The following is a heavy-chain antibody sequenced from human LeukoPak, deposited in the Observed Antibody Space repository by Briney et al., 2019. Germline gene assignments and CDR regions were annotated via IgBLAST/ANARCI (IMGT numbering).Heavy chain of an antibody. CDR1: GFTFSSYG. Sequence: GGSLRLSCAASGFTFSSYGMHWVRQAPGKGLEWVAFIRYDGSNKYCADSVKGRFTISRDNSKNTLYLKMNSLRAEDTDVYYCAKRKNRAYYDSSGYYNWYFDLWGRGTLVTVSS. V-gene: IGHV3-30*02. CDR2: IRYDGSNK. CDR3: AKRKNRAYYDSSGYYNWYFDL. J-gene: IGHJ2*01. D-gene: IGHD3-22*01.